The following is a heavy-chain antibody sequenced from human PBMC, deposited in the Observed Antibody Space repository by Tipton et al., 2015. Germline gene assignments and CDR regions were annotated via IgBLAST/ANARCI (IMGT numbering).Heavy chain of an antibody. CDR3: AREGYNYGYNY. Sequence: TLSLTFTVSGGSISHYYWSWIRQPPGKGLEWIGHIYDSGITNHNPSLKSRVTISVDTSKNQFSLKLSSVTAADTAVYYCAREGYNYGYNYWGQGTLVTVSS. CDR2: IYDSGIT. J-gene: IGHJ4*02. CDR1: GGSISHYY. V-gene: IGHV4-59*01. D-gene: IGHD5-18*01.